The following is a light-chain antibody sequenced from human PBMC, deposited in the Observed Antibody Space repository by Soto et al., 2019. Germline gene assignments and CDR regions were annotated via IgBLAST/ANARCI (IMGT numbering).Light chain of an antibody. CDR2: DVS. J-gene: IGLJ1*01. CDR3: SSYASSSTPYV. CDR1: SSDVDCYNY. Sequence: QSALTQPASVSGSPGLSITISCTGTSSDVDCYNYVSWYQQHPDKAPKLMICDVSNRPSGVSNRFSGSKSGNTASLTISGLQAEDEADYNCSSYASSSTPYVFGTGTKLTVL. V-gene: IGLV2-14*01.